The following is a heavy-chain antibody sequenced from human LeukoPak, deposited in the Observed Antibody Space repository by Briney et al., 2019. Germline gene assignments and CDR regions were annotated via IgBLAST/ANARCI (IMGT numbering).Heavy chain of an antibody. CDR3: ARDPDGDYDFDY. J-gene: IGHJ4*02. CDR1: GFSFNDYG. Sequence: PGGSLRLSCAASGFSFNDYGMNWVRRAPGKGLEWLSHINSNGAVISYADSVKGRFTISRDTAKSSLYLQMNSLKIEDTAIYFCARDPDGDYDFDYWGQGTLVTVSS. V-gene: IGHV3-48*01. D-gene: IGHD4-17*01. CDR2: INSNGAVI.